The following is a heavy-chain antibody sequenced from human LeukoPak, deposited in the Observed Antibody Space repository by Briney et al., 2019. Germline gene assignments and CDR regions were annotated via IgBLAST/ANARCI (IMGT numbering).Heavy chain of an antibody. CDR3: ARGGPFPSSSSSREYYLDY. V-gene: IGHV1-18*01. CDR1: GYDFINYG. CDR2: RSIYNGNT. D-gene: IGHD6-6*01. J-gene: IGHJ4*02. Sequence: SVKVSCKASGYDFINYGISWVRQAPGQELEWMGWRSIYNGNTDYKLQGRVTMTTDTSTNTAYMEVRSLRSDDTAVYYCARGGPFPSSSSSREYYLDYWGQGTLVTVSS.